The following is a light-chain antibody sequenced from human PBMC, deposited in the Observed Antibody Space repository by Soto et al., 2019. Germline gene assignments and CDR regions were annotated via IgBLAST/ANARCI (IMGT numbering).Light chain of an antibody. CDR2: GAS. CDR3: QQYGSSPRT. Sequence: EIVLTQSPGTLSLSPGERATLSCRASQSVSSSYLGWYQQKPGQAPRLLIYGASSRATGIPGRFSGSGSGTDFTLTISRLEPEDFAVYYCQQYGSSPRTFGQGTKVDI. V-gene: IGKV3-20*01. CDR1: QSVSSSY. J-gene: IGKJ1*01.